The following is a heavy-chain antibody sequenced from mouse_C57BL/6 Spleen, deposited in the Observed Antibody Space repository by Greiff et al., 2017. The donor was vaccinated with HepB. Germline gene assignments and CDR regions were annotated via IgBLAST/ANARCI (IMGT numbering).Heavy chain of an antibody. CDR2: IRSKSNNYAT. V-gene: IGHV10-1*01. CDR1: GFSFNTYA. D-gene: IGHD1-1*01. J-gene: IGHJ4*01. Sequence: EVKVVESGGGLVQPKGSLKLSCAASGFSFNTYAMNWVRQAPGKGLEWVARIRSKSNNYATYYADSVKDRFTISRDDSESMLYLQMNNLKTEDTAMYYCVSSSTVPPYYAMDYWGQGTSVTVSS. CDR3: VSSSTVPPYYAMDY.